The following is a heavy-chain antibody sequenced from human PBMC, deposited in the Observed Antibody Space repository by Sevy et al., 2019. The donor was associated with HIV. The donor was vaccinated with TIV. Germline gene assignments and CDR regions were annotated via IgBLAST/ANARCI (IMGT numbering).Heavy chain of an antibody. D-gene: IGHD4-17*01. V-gene: IGHV3-30-3*01. CDR3: ARDQHDYGGNLRTGWFDP. Sequence: GGSLRLSCTVSGFIFSNFAMHWVRQAPGKGLEWVAVISYDGSNKYYADSVKGRFTISRDNSKNTLYLQMNSLRAEDTAVYYCARDQHDYGGNLRTGWFDPWGQGTLVTVSS. CDR1: GFIFSNFA. J-gene: IGHJ5*02. CDR2: ISYDGSNK.